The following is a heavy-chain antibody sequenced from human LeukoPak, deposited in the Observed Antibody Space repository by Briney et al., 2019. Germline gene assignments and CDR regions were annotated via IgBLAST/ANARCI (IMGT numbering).Heavy chain of an antibody. CDR2: ISPSGGST. J-gene: IGHJ4*02. CDR1: GYTFTGYW. CDR3: ARRISSGYWSDY. V-gene: IGHV1-46*01. D-gene: IGHD6-19*01. Sequence: ASVKVSCKAFGYTFTGYWMHWVRQAPGQGPEWMGVISPSGGSTIYAQKFQGRGTITADKSTSTAYMELSSLRSEDTAVYSCARRISSGYWSDYWGQRTLVTVSS.